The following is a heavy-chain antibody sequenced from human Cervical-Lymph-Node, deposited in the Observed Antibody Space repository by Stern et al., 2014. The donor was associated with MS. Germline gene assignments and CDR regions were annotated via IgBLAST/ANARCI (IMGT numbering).Heavy chain of an antibody. J-gene: IGHJ4*02. V-gene: IGHV5-51*03. CDR1: GYNFISHW. D-gene: IGHD2-21*01. Sequence: VQLMQSGAELKKPGESLKISCQTSGYNFISHWIAWVRQVPGKGLEWIGIIYPGDSDVRYSPSFQGHVTISVDKSITTAYLQWNSLKASDTAVYYCARWSVACDYWGQGALITVSS. CDR3: ARWSVACDY. CDR2: IYPGDSDV.